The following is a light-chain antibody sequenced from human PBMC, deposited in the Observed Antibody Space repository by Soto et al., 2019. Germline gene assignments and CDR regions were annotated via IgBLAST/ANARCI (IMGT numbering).Light chain of an antibody. CDR1: QGIINY. CDR3: QQLFMYPPE. V-gene: IGKV1-9*01. J-gene: IGKJ3*01. CDR2: GAS. Sequence: IQLTQSPSSLSASVGDRVTITCRASQGIINYLAWYQQKPSKAPKLLIYGASTLQSGIPSRFGGSGSGTDFTLTVSTLQPEDFATYYCQQLFMYPPEVGPGTKVDIK.